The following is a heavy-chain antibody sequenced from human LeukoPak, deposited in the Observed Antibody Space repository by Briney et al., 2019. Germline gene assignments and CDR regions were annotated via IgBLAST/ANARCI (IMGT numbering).Heavy chain of an antibody. CDR1: GGSFSGYY. D-gene: IGHD1-26*01. V-gene: IGHV4-34*01. CDR2: INHSGST. Sequence: SETLSLTCAVYGGSFSGYYWSWIRQPPGKGLEWIGEINHSGSTNYNPSLKSRVTISVDTSKNQFSLKLSSVTAADTAVYYCARGWELLVTGLAGGRSYYFDYWGQGTLVTVSS. CDR3: ARGWELLVTGLAGGRSYYFDY. J-gene: IGHJ4*02.